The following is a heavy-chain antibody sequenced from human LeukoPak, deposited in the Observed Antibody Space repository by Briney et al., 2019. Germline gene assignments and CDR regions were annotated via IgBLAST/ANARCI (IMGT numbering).Heavy chain of an antibody. CDR2: ISSSSTYM. CDR1: GFTLSTYT. V-gene: IGHV3-21*01. CDR3: ARDIVGGVIDY. D-gene: IGHD1-26*01. J-gene: IGHJ4*02. Sequence: SGGSLRLSCAASGFTLSTYTMNWVRQAPGKGLEWVSSISSSSTYMYYVDSVKGRFTISRDNAKSSLYLQMNSLRAEDTAMYYCARDIVGGVIDYWGQGTRVTVSS.